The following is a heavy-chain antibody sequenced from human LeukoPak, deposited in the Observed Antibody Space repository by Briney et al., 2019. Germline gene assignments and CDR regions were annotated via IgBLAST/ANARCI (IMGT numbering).Heavy chain of an antibody. J-gene: IGHJ4*02. CDR1: GYSFPNFY. D-gene: IGHD3-10*01. V-gene: IGHV1-46*01. CDR3: ARVGDYYGSGSYSPYDF. CDR2: INPRGGST. Sequence: ASVKVSCKASGYSFPNFYIHWVRQAPGQGLEWMGIINPRGGSTNYAQKFQGRVTMTRDTSTSTVNMELSSLRSEDTAGYYCARVGDYYGSGSYSPYDFWGQGTLVTVSS.